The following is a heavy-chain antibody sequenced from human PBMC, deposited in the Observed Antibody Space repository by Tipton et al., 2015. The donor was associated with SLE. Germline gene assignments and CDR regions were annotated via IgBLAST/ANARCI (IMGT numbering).Heavy chain of an antibody. CDR1: GGTFSSYA. D-gene: IGHD1-26*01. CDR3: ARRGLSGSSEYFQH. CDR2: IIPIFGTA. Sequence: QAQLVQSGPEVKKPGSSVKVSCKASGGTFSSYAISWVRQAPGQGLEWMGGIIPIFGTANYAQKFQGRVTITADESTSTAYMELSSLRSEDTAVYYCARRGLSGSSEYFQHWGQGALVTVSS. J-gene: IGHJ1*01. V-gene: IGHV1-69*01.